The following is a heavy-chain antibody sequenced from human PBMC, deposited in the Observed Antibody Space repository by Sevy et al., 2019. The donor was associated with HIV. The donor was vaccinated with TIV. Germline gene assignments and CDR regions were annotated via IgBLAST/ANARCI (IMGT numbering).Heavy chain of an antibody. CDR2: INAGNGNT. V-gene: IGHV1-3*01. CDR3: ARDYSGSGSYYISNWFDP. D-gene: IGHD3-10*01. Sequence: ASVKVSCKTSGYTFTTYAIHWVRQAPGQRLEWMGWINAGNGNTKYSQNFQGRVTITRVTSASTAYMELSSLRVEDTAVYYCARDYSGSGSYYISNWFDPWGQGTLVTVSS. CDR1: GYTFTTYA. J-gene: IGHJ5*02.